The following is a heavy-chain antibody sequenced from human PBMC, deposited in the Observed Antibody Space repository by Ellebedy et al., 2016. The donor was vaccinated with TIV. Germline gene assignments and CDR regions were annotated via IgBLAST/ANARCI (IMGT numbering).Heavy chain of an antibody. CDR2: IHYSGSI. D-gene: IGHD2-15*01. J-gene: IGHJ6*02. V-gene: IGHV4-59*01. Sequence: MPGGSLRLSCTVSGGSIDSNYWSRIRQPPGKGLEWIGYIHYSGSISYNPSLRSRVPISLERPKNRFSLRLCSVTAADTAVYYCARGVGQYCSGGSCNRHYYYYGMDVWGHGTTVTVS. CDR1: GGSIDSNY. CDR3: ARGVGQYCSGGSCNRHYYYYGMDV.